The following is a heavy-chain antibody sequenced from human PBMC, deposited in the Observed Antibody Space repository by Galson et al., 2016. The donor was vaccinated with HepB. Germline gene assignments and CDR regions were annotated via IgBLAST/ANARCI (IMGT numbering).Heavy chain of an antibody. J-gene: IGHJ5*02. CDR2: IYPGDSDT. D-gene: IGHD3-10*01. Sequence: QSGAEVKKPGESVNIFCKGSGYSFTNFWLAWLRQMPGKGLEWMGVIYPGDSDTRYSPSFQGLVTITADKSISTAYMPWNSLTASDTAINYYARQAHFSRRRGGWSWFDLWCQGTLVTVSS. V-gene: IGHV5-51*01. CDR1: GYSFTNFW. CDR3: ARQAHFSRRRGGWSWFDL.